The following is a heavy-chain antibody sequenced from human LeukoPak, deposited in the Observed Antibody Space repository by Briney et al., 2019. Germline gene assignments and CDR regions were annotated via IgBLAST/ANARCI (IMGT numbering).Heavy chain of an antibody. CDR3: ARGGSSWASPDYYYYYMDV. CDR2: INSDGSST. D-gene: IGHD6-13*01. Sequence: GGSLRLSCAASGFTFSSYWMHWVRQAPGKGLVWVSRINSDGSSTSYADSVKGRFTISRDNAKNTLYLQMNRLRAEDTAVYYCARGGSSWASPDYYYYYMDVWGKGTTVTVSS. J-gene: IGHJ6*03. CDR1: GFTFSSYW. V-gene: IGHV3-74*01.